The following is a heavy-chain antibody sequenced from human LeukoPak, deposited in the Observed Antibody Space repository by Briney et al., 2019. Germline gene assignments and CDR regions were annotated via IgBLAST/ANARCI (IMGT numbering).Heavy chain of an antibody. CDR3: ARDKVVGATHFDY. Sequence: GGSLRLSCAASGFTLSSYAMSWVRQAPGKGLEWVANIKQDGGEIYYVDSVKGRFTISRDNAKNSLSLQMNSLRAEDTAVYYCARDKVVGATHFDYWGQGTLVTVSS. CDR2: IKQDGGEI. CDR1: GFTLSSYA. V-gene: IGHV3-7*01. J-gene: IGHJ4*02. D-gene: IGHD1-26*01.